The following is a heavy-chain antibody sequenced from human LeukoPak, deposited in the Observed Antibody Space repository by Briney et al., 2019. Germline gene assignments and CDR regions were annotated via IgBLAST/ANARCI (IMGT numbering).Heavy chain of an antibody. Sequence: ASVKVSCKASGYTFTGYYMHWVRQAPGQGLEWMGWINPNSGGTNYAQKFQGRVTMTRDTSISTAYMEPSRLRSDDTAVYYCASLAGYSSGWYRGNFDYWGQGTLVTVSS. CDR2: INPNSGGT. CDR3: ASLAGYSSGWYRGNFDY. J-gene: IGHJ4*02. CDR1: GYTFTGYY. V-gene: IGHV1-2*02. D-gene: IGHD6-19*01.